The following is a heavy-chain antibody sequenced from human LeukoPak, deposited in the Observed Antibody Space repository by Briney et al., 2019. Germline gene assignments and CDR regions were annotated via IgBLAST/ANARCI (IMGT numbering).Heavy chain of an antibody. Sequence: SETLSLTCTVSGGFISSYYWSWIRQPPGKELEWIGYIYYSGSTNYNPSLKSRVTISVDTSKTQFSLKLSSVTAADTAVYYCARDPRTYSGYDVYYFDYWGQGTLVIVSS. J-gene: IGHJ4*02. D-gene: IGHD5-12*01. CDR3: ARDPRTYSGYDVYYFDY. CDR2: IYYSGST. CDR1: GGFISSYY. V-gene: IGHV4-59*01.